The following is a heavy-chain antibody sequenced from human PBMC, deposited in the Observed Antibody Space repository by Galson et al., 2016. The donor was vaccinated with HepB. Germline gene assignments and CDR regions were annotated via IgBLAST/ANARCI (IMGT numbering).Heavy chain of an antibody. D-gene: IGHD3-3*01. CDR1: GFTFSDSY. J-gene: IGHJ5*02. V-gene: IGHV3-11*04. CDR3: AREGAIFGVVTNWFDP. Sequence: SLRLSCAASGFTFSDSYMSWVRQAPGKGLEWVSHISSSGSTIYYADSVKGRFTVSRDNAKNSLYLQMNSLRAEDTAVYYCAREGAIFGVVTNWFDPWGQGTLVTVSS. CDR2: ISSSGSTI.